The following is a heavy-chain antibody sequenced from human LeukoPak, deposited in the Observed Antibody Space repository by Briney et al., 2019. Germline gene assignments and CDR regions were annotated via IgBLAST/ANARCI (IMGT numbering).Heavy chain of an antibody. CDR2: IYYSGST. J-gene: IGHJ4*02. CDR3: ARDDYCGSGSIDY. Sequence: SETLSLTCTVSGGSISSYYWSWIRQPPGKGLEWIGYIYYSGSTNYNPSLKSRVTISVDTSKNQFSLKLSSVTAADTAVYYCARDDYCGSGSIDYWGQGTLVTVSS. D-gene: IGHD3-10*01. CDR1: GGSISSYY. V-gene: IGHV4-59*01.